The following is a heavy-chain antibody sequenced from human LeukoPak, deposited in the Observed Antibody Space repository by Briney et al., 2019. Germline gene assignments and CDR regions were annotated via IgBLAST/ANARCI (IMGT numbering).Heavy chain of an antibody. CDR3: ASGYDSSGYYEY. V-gene: IGHV1-2*02. CDR2: INPNSGGT. Sequence: ASVKVSCKASGGSFSSYAINWVRQAPGQGLEWMGWINPNSGGTNYAQKFQGRVTMTRDTSISTAYMELSRLRSDDTAVYYCASGYDSSGYYEYWGQGTLVTVSS. CDR1: GGSFSSYA. D-gene: IGHD3-22*01. J-gene: IGHJ4*02.